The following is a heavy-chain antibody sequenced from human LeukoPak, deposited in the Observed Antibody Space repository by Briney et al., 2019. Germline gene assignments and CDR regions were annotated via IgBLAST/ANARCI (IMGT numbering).Heavy chain of an antibody. V-gene: IGHV3-21*01. J-gene: IGHJ4*02. CDR2: TSSSSSYI. CDR3: ARDRYDILTGDPEYYFDY. Sequence: GGSLRLSCAASGFTFSSYSMNWVRQAPGKGLEWVSSTSSSSSYIYYADSVKGRFTISRDNAENSLYLQMNSLRAEDTTVYYCARDRYDILTGDPEYYFDYWGQGTLVTVSS. CDR1: GFTFSSYS. D-gene: IGHD3-9*01.